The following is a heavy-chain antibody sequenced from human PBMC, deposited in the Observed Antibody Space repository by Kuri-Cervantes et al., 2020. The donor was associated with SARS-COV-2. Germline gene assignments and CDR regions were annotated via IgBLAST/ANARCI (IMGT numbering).Heavy chain of an antibody. J-gene: IGHJ4*02. CDR3: ARSRYSSGWYSIAHDY. Sequence: GEYLKISCQASGFTFSSYSMNWVRQAPGKGLEWVSSISSSSSYIYYADSVKGRFTISRDNAKNSLYPQMNSLRAEDTAVYYCARSRYSSGWYSIAHDYWGQGTLVTVSS. CDR1: GFTFSSYS. CDR2: ISSSSSYI. V-gene: IGHV3-21*01. D-gene: IGHD6-19*01.